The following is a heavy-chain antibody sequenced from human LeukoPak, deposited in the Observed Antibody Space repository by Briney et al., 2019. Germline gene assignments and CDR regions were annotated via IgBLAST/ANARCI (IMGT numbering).Heavy chain of an antibody. D-gene: IGHD3-10*01. CDR3: ARDVLDYYGSGSVYDY. CDR1: GGSISSGDYY. CDR2: IYYSGST. J-gene: IGHJ4*02. Sequence: SETLSLTCTVSGGSISSGDYYWSWIRQPPGKGLEWIGYIYYSGSTYYNPSPKSRVTISVDTSKNQFSLKLSSVTAADTAVYYCARDVLDYYGSGSVYDYWGQGTLVTVSS. V-gene: IGHV4-30-4*01.